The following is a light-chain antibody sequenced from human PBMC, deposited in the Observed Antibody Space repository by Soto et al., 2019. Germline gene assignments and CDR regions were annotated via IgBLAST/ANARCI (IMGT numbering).Light chain of an antibody. V-gene: IGLV2-8*01. CDR1: SSDVGGYNY. J-gene: IGLJ1*01. CDR2: EVS. CDR3: SSFAGSRTYV. Sequence: QSALAQPPSASGSPGQSVTISCTGTSSDVGGYNYVSWYQQHPGKAPELMIYEVSKRPSGVPDRFSGSKSGNTASLTVSGLQAEDEGDYYCSSFAGSRTYVFGTGTKVTVL.